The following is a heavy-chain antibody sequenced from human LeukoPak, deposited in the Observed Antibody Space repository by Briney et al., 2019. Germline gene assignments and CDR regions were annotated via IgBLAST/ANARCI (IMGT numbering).Heavy chain of an antibody. J-gene: IGHJ3*02. CDR2: ISAYNGNT. CDR1: GYTFTSYG. V-gene: IGHV1-18*01. Sequence: ASVKVSCKASGYTFTSYGISWVRQAPGQGLEWMGWISAYNGNTNYAQKLQGRVTMTTDTSTSTAYMELRSLRSDDTAVYYCARDGTVTMVRRVRDAFDIWGQGTMVTVSS. D-gene: IGHD3-10*01. CDR3: ARDGTVTMVRRVRDAFDI.